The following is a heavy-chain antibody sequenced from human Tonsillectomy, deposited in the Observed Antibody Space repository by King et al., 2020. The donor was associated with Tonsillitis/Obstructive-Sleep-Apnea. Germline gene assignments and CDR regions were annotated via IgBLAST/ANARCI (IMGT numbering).Heavy chain of an antibody. CDR1: GFTFSSYD. Sequence: VQLVESGGGLVQPGGSLRLSCAASGFTFSSYDMSWVRQAPGKGLEWVSAISGSGGSTYYADSVKGRFTISRDNSKNTLYLQMNSLRAEDTAVYYCAKDMSQMGSWWRTGAFDIWGQGTMVTVSS. CDR2: ISGSGGST. V-gene: IGHV3-23*04. J-gene: IGHJ3*02. D-gene: IGHD1-26*01. CDR3: AKDMSQMGSWWRTGAFDI.